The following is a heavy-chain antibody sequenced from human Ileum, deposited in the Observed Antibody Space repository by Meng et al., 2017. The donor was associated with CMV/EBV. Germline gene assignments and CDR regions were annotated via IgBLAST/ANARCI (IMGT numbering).Heavy chain of an antibody. CDR1: GFTFSTYG. CDR2: ISYDGSNK. D-gene: IGHD1-14*01. CDR3: ARDRGRNLDY. Sequence: GESLKISCATSGFTFSTYGMNWVRQAPGKGLEWVALISYDGSNKYYADFVKGRFTISRDNSKNTLYLQMNSLRADDTAVYYCARDRGRNLDYWGQGNLVTVSS. V-gene: IGHV3-30*03. J-gene: IGHJ4*02.